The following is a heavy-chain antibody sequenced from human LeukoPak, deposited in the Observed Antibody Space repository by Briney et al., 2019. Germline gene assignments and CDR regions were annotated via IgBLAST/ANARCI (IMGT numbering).Heavy chain of an antibody. Sequence: SETLSLTCIVSGGSISSISSNNYHWGWIRQPPGKGLEWIGSICYSGSTYYNPSLKSRVTISVDTPKNQFSLKLSSVTAADTALYYCAREMGVVTAHGIDVWGQGTTVTVSS. J-gene: IGHJ6*02. CDR1: GGSISSISSNNYH. D-gene: IGHD4-23*01. V-gene: IGHV4-39*02. CDR3: AREMGVVTAHGIDV. CDR2: ICYSGST.